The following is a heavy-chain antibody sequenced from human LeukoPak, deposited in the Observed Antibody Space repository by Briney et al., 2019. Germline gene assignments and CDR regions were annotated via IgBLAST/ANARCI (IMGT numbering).Heavy chain of an antibody. CDR1: GGSITTTNW. CDR2: VHLSGAT. CDR3: TRESGAFSPFGF. V-gene: IGHV4-4*02. J-gene: IGHJ4*02. D-gene: IGHD1-26*01. Sequence: SETLSHTCAVSGGSITTTNWWSWVRQPPGKGLEWIGEVHLSGATNYNPSLESRVSMSIDKSKNHLSLEVTSVTAADTAIYYCTRESGAFSPFGFWGQGTLLTVSS.